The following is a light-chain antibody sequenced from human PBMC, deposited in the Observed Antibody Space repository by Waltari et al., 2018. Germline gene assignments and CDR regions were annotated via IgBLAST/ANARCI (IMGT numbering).Light chain of an antibody. CDR3: QQYGGSPPFT. Sequence: EIVLTQSPGTLSLSPGDRATLSCRASQSVSSSYLAWYQQKPGQAPRLLMYGVSYRAAGIPDRCSGSGSGTDFTLTISRLEPEDFAVYYCQQYGGSPPFTFGPGTKVDI. V-gene: IGKV3-20*01. CDR1: QSVSSSY. J-gene: IGKJ3*01. CDR2: GVS.